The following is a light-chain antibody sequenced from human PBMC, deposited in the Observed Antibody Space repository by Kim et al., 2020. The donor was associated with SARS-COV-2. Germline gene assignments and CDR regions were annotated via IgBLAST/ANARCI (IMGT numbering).Light chain of an antibody. J-gene: IGLJ3*02. CDR3: NSRDSSGKHVL. CDR1: SLRTYH. CDR2: AQT. Sequence: LGQTVRITCQGDSLRTYHASWYQQKPGQAPLLVLFAQTNRPSGIPDRFSGSSSGNTASLTISETQAADEADYYCNSRDSSGKHVLFGGGTQLTVL. V-gene: IGLV3-19*01.